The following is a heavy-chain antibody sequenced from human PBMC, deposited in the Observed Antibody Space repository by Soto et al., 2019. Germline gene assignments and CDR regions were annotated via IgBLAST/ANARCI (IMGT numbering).Heavy chain of an antibody. V-gene: IGHV3-7*01. D-gene: IGHD4-17*01. Sequence: LRLSCAASGFTLSSYWMSWVRQAPGKGLEWVANIKQDGSEKYYVDSVKGRFTISRDNAKNSLYLQMNSLRAEDTAGYYCARDSDYGDYGDAFDIWGQGTMVTVSS. J-gene: IGHJ3*02. CDR3: ARDSDYGDYGDAFDI. CDR1: GFTLSSYW. CDR2: IKQDGSEK.